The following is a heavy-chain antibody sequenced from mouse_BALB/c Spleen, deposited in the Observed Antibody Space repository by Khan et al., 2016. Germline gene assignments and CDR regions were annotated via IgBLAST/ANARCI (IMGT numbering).Heavy chain of an antibody. J-gene: IGHJ2*01. V-gene: IGHV3-2*02. D-gene: IGHD1-1*01. Sequence: EVELVESGPGLVKPSQSLSLTCTVTGYSITSGYAWNWIRQFPGNKLEWMGYINYSGSTTYNPSLKSQISITRDTSKKQFFLQLKSVTTEDTATYYCARDYYGSSFFDYWGQGTTLTVSS. CDR2: INYSGST. CDR1: GYSITSGYA. CDR3: ARDYYGSSFFDY.